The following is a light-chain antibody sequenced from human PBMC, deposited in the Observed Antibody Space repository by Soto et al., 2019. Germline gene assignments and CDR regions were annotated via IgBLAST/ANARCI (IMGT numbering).Light chain of an antibody. CDR1: QSLLHSNGXNY. Sequence: DIVMTQSPLSLPVTPGEAASISCRSSQSLLHSNGXNYLDWYLQKPGQSPQLLLYLGCIRDPGVPDWFSGSRSGGHPTLKISRVAAEDVGFYYCMQGLETPIIFGQGIRLEIK. CDR3: MQGLETPII. V-gene: IGKV2-28*01. J-gene: IGKJ5*01. CDR2: LGC.